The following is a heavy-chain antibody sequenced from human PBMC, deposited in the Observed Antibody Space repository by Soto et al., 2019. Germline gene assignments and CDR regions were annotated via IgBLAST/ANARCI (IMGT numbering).Heavy chain of an antibody. V-gene: IGHV3-53*01. D-gene: IGHD2-15*01. Sequence: DVQVVESGGGLIQPGGSLRLSCAASGFTVSGKKYITWVRQAPGQGLEWVSALYIADGTFYADSVSGRFTVSIDSSKNTVYLQMNNLSPEDTAVYFCATWLLREHAFDIWGLGTMVTVSS. CDR3: ATWLLREHAFDI. J-gene: IGHJ3*02. CDR2: LYIADGT. CDR1: GFTVSGKKY.